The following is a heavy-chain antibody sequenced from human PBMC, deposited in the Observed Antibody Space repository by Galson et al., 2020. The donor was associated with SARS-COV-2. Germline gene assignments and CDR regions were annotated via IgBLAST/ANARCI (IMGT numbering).Heavy chain of an antibody. J-gene: IGHJ6*03. CDR1: GGTFSSYA. CDR2: IIPIFGTA. Sequence: SVKVSCKASGGTFSSYAISWVRQAPGQGLEWMGGIIPIFGTANYAQKFQGRVTITADESTSTAYMELSSLRSEDTAVYYCVRLEYSSSSGYYYYMDVWGKGTTVTVSS. V-gene: IGHV1-69*13. D-gene: IGHD6-6*01. CDR3: VRLEYSSSSGYYYYMDV.